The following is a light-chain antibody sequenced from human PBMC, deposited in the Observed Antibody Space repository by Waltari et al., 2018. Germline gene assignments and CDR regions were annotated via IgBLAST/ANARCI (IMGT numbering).Light chain of an antibody. V-gene: IGKV1-39*01. Sequence: DIQMTQSPSSLFASVGDRVTITCRASQSINTYLNWYQQKPGKVPNLLIYAASSLQTGGQSRFSGSGSGTDFTLTISSLQPEDFATYYCQQSYSTPYTFGQGTKLEIK. CDR3: QQSYSTPYT. J-gene: IGKJ2*01. CDR2: AAS. CDR1: QSINTY.